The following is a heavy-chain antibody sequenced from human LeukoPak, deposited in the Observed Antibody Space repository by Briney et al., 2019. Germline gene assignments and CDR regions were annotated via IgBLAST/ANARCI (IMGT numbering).Heavy chain of an antibody. J-gene: IGHJ4*02. CDR2: INPSGGST. CDR3: ARSWPDYCFDH. Sequence: ASVKVSCKASGYTFTSYYIHWVRQAPGQGLEWMGIINPSGGSTSYAQKFQSRVTVTRDTSTSTVSMELSSLRSEDTAVYYCARSWPDYCFDHWGQGTLVTVSS. CDR1: GYTFTSYY. D-gene: IGHD2/OR15-2a*01. V-gene: IGHV1-46*01.